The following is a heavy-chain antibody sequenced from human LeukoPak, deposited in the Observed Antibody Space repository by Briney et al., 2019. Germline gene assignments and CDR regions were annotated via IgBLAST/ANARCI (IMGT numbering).Heavy chain of an antibody. Sequence: SETLSLTCAVYGGSFSGYYWSWIRQPPGKGLEWIGYIYYSGSTNYNPSLKSRVTISVDTSKNQFSLKLSSVTAADTAVYYCARHVVWFGEYGNFDYWGQGTLVTVSS. J-gene: IGHJ4*02. CDR2: IYYSGST. CDR1: GGSFSGYY. V-gene: IGHV4-59*08. D-gene: IGHD3-10*01. CDR3: ARHVVWFGEYGNFDY.